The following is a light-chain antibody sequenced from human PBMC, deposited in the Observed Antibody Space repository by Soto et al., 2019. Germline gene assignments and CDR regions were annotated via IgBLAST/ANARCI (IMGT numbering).Light chain of an antibody. V-gene: IGKV1-27*01. CDR1: QGIDTY. Sequence: DIQMTQSPSSLSAAVGDRVTITCRASQGIDTYLAWYQQKPGKVPKLLIYAASTLQSGVPSRFSGSGPGTDFTLTISSLQPEDVATYYCQKYTRAPFTFGPGTKVDIK. CDR2: AAS. CDR3: QKYTRAPFT. J-gene: IGKJ3*01.